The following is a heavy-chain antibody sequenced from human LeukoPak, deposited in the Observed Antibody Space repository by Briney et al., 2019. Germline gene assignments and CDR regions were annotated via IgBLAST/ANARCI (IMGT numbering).Heavy chain of an antibody. CDR1: GFTFSSYA. Sequence: QSGGSLRLSCAASGFTFSSYAMHWVRQAPGKGLEWAAVISYDGNNEYYADSVKGRFTISRDNSKNTLYLQMNSLRTEDTAVYYCARPFQKFFDYWGQGTLVTVSS. J-gene: IGHJ4*02. D-gene: IGHD3-3*02. CDR2: ISYDGNNE. CDR3: ARPFQKFFDY. V-gene: IGHV3-30-3*01.